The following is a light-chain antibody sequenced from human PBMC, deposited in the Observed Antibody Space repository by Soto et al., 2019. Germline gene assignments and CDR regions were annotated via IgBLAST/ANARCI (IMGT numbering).Light chain of an antibody. CDR3: QQTNTFLPLT. V-gene: IGKV1-12*01. CDR1: HNIRDC. Sequence: DIQMTQSPSTVSASAGDSLTITCRASHNIRDCLAWYQQKPGKAPHLLISSAYTLQSGVPSRFSGGGSGTHFTLIISSLQPEDFATYYCQQTNTFLPLTFGGGTKVEIK. CDR2: SAY. J-gene: IGKJ4*01.